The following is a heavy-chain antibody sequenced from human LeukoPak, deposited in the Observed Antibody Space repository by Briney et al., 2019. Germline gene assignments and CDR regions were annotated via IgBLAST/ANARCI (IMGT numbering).Heavy chain of an antibody. CDR2: IYYSGST. CDR3: ARGREKMGIAAAGDYYYYYMDV. D-gene: IGHD6-13*01. V-gene: IGHV4-39*07. Sequence: SETLSLTCTVSGGPISSSSYYWGWIRQPPGKGLEWIGSIYYSGSTYYNPSLKSRVTISVDTSKNQFSLKLSSVTAADTAVYYCARGREKMGIAAAGDYYYYYMDVWGKGTTVTVSS. CDR1: GGPISSSSYY. J-gene: IGHJ6*03.